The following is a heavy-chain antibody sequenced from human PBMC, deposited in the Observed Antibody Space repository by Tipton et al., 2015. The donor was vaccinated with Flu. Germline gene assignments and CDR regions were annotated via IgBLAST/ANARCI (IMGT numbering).Heavy chain of an antibody. Sequence: GEALNDYDYSWSWIRQTPGKGLEWIGDIHYSGSTNYNPSLKSRVTISLDTSKNQFSLKLYSVTAADTAVYYCARANYYDSYPYFYGIDVWGQGTTVTVSS. CDR1: GEALNDYDYS. CDR2: IHYSGST. D-gene: IGHD3-22*01. CDR3: ARANYYDSYPYFYGIDV. J-gene: IGHJ6*02. V-gene: IGHV4-61*08.